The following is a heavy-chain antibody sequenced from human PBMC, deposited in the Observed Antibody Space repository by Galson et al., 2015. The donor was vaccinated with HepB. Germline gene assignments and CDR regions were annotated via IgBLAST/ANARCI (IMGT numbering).Heavy chain of an antibody. J-gene: IGHJ6*02. D-gene: IGHD3-10*01. V-gene: IGHV6-1*01. Sequence: CAISGDSVSRDTVGWNWIRQSPSRGLECLGGTYYRSKWSSDYAISFKSRIIINADSSTNQFFLQVNSVIPEDTAVYYCTRVAHLGRGMNVWGQGTTVTVSS. CDR3: TRVAHLGRGMNV. CDR2: TYYRSKWSS. CDR1: GDSVSRDTVG.